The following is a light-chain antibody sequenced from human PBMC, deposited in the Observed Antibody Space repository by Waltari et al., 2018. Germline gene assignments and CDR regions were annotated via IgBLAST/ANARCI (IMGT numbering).Light chain of an antibody. CDR1: QSIRNY. J-gene: IGKJ5*01. CDR3: QQRSNWLFT. V-gene: IGKV3-11*01. Sequence: EIVLTQSPATLSLSPGERATPPCRASQSIRNYLAWYQQKPGQTPRLLIYDASNRAPGIPARFSGSGSGTDFTLTISSLEPEDFALYYCQQRSNWLFTFGQGTRLDIK. CDR2: DAS.